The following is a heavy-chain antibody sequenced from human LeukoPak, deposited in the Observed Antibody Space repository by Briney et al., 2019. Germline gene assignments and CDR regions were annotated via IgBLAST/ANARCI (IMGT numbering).Heavy chain of an antibody. V-gene: IGHV3-33*01. J-gene: IGHJ4*02. D-gene: IGHD3-9*01. CDR1: GFTFSSYG. Sequence: TGGSLRLSCAASGFTFSSYGMHWVRQAPGKGLEWVAVIWYDGSNKYYADSVKGRFTISRDNSKNTLYLQMNSLRAEDTAVYYCARDPAYYDILTGYQEETRFDYWAREPWSPSPQ. CDR2: IWYDGSNK. CDR3: ARDPAYYDILTGYQEETRFDY.